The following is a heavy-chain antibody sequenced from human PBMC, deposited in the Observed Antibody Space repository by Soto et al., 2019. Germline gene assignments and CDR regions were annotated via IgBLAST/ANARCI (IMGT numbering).Heavy chain of an antibody. Sequence: GGSLRLSCAASGFTVSSNYMSWVRQAPGKGLEWVSVIYSGGSTYYADSVKGRFTISRHNSKNTLYLRMNSLRAEDTAVYYCARALIRDYYYMDVWGKGTTVTVSS. CDR2: IYSGGST. CDR3: ARALIRDYYYMDV. CDR1: GFTVSSNY. V-gene: IGHV3-53*04. J-gene: IGHJ6*03.